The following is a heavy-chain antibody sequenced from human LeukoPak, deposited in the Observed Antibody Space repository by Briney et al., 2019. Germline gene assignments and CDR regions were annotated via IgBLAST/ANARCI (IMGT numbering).Heavy chain of an antibody. D-gene: IGHD6-19*01. CDR2: ISSSGGST. Sequence: GGSLRLSCAASGFTFSSYAMSWVRQAPGKGLEWVSAISSSGGSTYYADSVKGRFTISRDNSKNTLYLQMNSLRAEDTAVYYCALSTGPGIAVAGTRRDYWGQGTLVTVSS. CDR1: GFTFSSYA. V-gene: IGHV3-23*01. CDR3: ALSTGPGIAVAGTRRDY. J-gene: IGHJ4*02.